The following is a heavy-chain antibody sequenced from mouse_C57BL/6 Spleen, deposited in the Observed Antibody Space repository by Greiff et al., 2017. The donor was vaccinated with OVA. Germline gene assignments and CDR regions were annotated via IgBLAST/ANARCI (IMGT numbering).Heavy chain of an antibody. CDR2: INPNNGGT. Sequence: EVQLQQSGPELVEPGASVKISCKASGYTFTDYYMNWVKQSHGKSLEWIGDINPNNGGTSYNQKFKGKATLTVDKSSSTAYMELRSLTSEDSAVYYCARSDYYGSSQRYFDVWGTGTTVTVSS. V-gene: IGHV1-26*01. CDR3: ARSDYYGSSQRYFDV. J-gene: IGHJ1*03. D-gene: IGHD1-1*01. CDR1: GYTFTDYY.